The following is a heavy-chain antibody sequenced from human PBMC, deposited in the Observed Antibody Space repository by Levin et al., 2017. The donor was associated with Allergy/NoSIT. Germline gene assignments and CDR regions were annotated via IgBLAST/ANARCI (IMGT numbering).Heavy chain of an antibody. V-gene: IGHV3-23*01. CDR1: GFTFSGYA. J-gene: IGHJ6*02. CDR3: AKKFGVGEYRNGRYVAYDYGMDV. Sequence: QAGGSLRLSCAASGFTFSGYAMSWVRQAPGKGLEWVSSVTGTGASTYYAESVQGRFTISRDNSKNTLFLQMNSLSAEDTAVYYCAKKFGVGEYRNGRYVAYDYGMDVWGQGTTVTVSS. CDR2: VTGTGAST. D-gene: IGHD2-2*01.